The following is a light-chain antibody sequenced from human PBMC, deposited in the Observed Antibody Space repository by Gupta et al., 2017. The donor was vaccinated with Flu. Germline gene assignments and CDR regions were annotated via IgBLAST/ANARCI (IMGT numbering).Light chain of an antibody. J-gene: IGLJ1*01. CDR2: EVS. V-gene: IGLV2-14*01. CDR3: SSYTSSNTHV. Sequence: QSALTQPASVSGSPGQAITISCTGTSSDVGGYNYVSWYQQHPGKAPNLMIYEVSNRPSGVSNSFSGSKSDNTPSLTISGLQAEDEADYYCSSYTSSNTHVFGTGTKVTVL. CDR1: SSDVGGYNY.